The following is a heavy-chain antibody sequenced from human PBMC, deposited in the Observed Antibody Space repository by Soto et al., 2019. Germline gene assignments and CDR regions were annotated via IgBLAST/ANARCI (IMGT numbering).Heavy chain of an antibody. CDR2: INAGNGNT. Sequence: ASVKVSCKASGYTFTSYAMHWVRQAPGQRLEWMGWINAGNGNTKYSQKFQGRVTITRDTSASTAYMELSSLRSEDTAVYYCAREMELLWFGESDAFDIWGKGTMVTVS. V-gene: IGHV1-3*01. CDR3: AREMELLWFGESDAFDI. J-gene: IGHJ3*02. D-gene: IGHD3-10*01. CDR1: GYTFTSYA.